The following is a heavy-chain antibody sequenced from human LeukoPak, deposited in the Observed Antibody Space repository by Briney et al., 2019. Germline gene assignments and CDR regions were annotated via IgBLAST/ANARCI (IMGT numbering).Heavy chain of an antibody. CDR3: ARDKSGSSGWYSYFDY. CDR2: IIPIFATA. Sequence: SVKLSCKASGGTFSSYAISWVRQAPGQGLEWMGGIIPIFATANYAQKFQGRVTITADESTSTAYMELSSLRSDDTAVYYCARDKSGSSGWYSYFDYWGQGTLVTVSS. V-gene: IGHV1-69*13. D-gene: IGHD6-19*01. CDR1: GGTFSSYA. J-gene: IGHJ4*02.